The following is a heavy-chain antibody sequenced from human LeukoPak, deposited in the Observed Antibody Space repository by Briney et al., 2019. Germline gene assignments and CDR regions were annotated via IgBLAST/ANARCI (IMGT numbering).Heavy chain of an antibody. V-gene: IGHV3-23*01. CDR3: ARGLGHYYDSSGYDSGMY. CDR1: GFTLRSYV. D-gene: IGHD3-22*01. Sequence: GGSLRLSCVASGFTLRSYVMNWVRQTPGKGLEWVSSISGSGDSTFYADSVKGRFSISRDNSKNTLYLQMNSLRAEDTAVYYCARGLGHYYDSSGYDSGMYWGQGTLVTVSS. J-gene: IGHJ4*02. CDR2: ISGSGDST.